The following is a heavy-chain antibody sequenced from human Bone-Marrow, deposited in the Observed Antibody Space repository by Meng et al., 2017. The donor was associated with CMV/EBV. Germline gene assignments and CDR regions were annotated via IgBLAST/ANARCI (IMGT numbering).Heavy chain of an antibody. D-gene: IGHD3-3*01. V-gene: IGHV4-34*01. CDR1: GGSFGGYY. CDR3: ALTPLGYYDFWSGIRPHFDY. CDR2: INHSGST. J-gene: IGHJ4*02. Sequence: SETLSLTCAVYGGSFGGYYWSWIRQPPGKGLEWIGEINHSGSTNYNPSLKSRVTISVDTSKNQFSLKLSSVTAADTAVYYCALTPLGYYDFWSGIRPHFDYWGQGTLVTVSS.